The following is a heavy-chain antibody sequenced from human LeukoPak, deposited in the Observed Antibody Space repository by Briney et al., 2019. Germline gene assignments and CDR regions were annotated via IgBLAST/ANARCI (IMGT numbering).Heavy chain of an antibody. CDR3: ARDILTGYYND. J-gene: IGHJ4*02. CDR2: ISSSSSYI. CDR1: GFIFSNYA. D-gene: IGHD3-9*01. Sequence: GGSLRLSCAASGFIFSNYAMSWVRQAPGKGLEWVSSISSSSSYIYYADSVKGRFTISRDNAKNSLYLQMNSLRAEDTAVYYCARDILTGYYNDWGQGTLVTVSS. V-gene: IGHV3-21*01.